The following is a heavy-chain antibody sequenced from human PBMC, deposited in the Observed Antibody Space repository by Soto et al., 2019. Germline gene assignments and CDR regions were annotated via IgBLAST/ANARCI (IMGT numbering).Heavy chain of an antibody. V-gene: IGHV1-69*02. CDR3: ARAQGYRLIDY. Sequence: QVQLVQSGAEVKKPGSSVKVSCKASGGTFSSYTISWVRQAPGQGLEWMGRIIPILGIANYAQKFQGRVTCTXXKSTSTAYMELSSLRSEDTAVYYCARAQGYRLIDYWGQGTLVTVSS. CDR1: GGTFSSYT. J-gene: IGHJ4*02. CDR2: IIPILGIA. D-gene: IGHD5-12*01.